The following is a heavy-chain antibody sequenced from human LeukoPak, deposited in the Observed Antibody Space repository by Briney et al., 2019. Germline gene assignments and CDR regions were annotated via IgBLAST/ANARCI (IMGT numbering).Heavy chain of an antibody. CDR3: ARGSLGYCDSTSCFTQFDY. D-gene: IGHD2-2*02. J-gene: IGHJ4*02. CDR1: GFTFSSSA. CDR2: ISYDGSNK. Sequence: PGKSLRLSCAASGFTFSSSAIHWVRQAPGKGLEWVAVISYDGSNKNYADSVKGRFTISRDNSKNTLYLQMNSLRAEDTAVYYCARGSLGYCDSTSCFTQFDYWAREPWSPSPQ. V-gene: IGHV3-30*04.